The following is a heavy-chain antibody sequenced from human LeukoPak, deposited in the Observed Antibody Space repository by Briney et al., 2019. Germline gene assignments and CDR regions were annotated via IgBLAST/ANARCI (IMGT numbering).Heavy chain of an antibody. V-gene: IGHV3-53*01. Sequence: GGSLRLSCVASGFTVCGNYMSWVRQAPGKGLEWVSVIYNDDRTYYADSLKGRFTISRDNSKNTLYPQMDSLRAEDTAVYYCATGMGISWSDGHWGQGTLVTVSS. CDR1: GFTVCGNY. J-gene: IGHJ4*02. CDR2: IYNDDRT. CDR3: ATGMGISWSDGH. D-gene: IGHD2-21*01.